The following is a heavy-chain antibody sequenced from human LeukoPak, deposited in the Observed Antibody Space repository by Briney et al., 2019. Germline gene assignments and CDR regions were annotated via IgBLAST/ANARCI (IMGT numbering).Heavy chain of an antibody. CDR1: GFTFSSYS. J-gene: IGHJ6*02. CDR2: ISSSSSTI. V-gene: IGHV3-48*01. D-gene: IGHD3-10*01. Sequence: GGSLRLSCAASGFTFSSYSMNWVRQAPGKGLEWVSYISSSSSTIYYADSVKGRFTISRDNAKNSLYLQMNSLRAEDTAVYYCARVSLVRGLPPWYYYYGLDVWGQGTTVTVSS. CDR3: ARVSLVRGLPPWYYYYGLDV.